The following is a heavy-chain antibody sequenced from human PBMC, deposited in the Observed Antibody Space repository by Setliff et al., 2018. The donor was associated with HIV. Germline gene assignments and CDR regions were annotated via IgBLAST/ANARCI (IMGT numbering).Heavy chain of an antibody. V-gene: IGHV4-4*02. Sequence: PSETLSLTCAVSSGSISSDNWWTWLRQPPGKGLEWLGEIYHSGSTNYNPSLKSRVTISIDKSKRQFSLKLSSVTAADTAMYFCARVGGKGYSNFLDSWGQGALVTVS. J-gene: IGHJ4*02. D-gene: IGHD4-4*01. CDR3: ARVGGKGYSNFLDS. CDR1: SGSISSDNW. CDR2: IYHSGST.